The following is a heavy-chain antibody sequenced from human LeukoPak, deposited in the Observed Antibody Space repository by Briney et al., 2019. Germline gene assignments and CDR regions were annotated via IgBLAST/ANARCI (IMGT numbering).Heavy chain of an antibody. D-gene: IGHD1-26*01. CDR2: INHSGST. J-gene: IGHJ3*02. Sequence: SETLSLTCAVYGGSFSGYYWSWIRQPPGKGLEWIGEINHSGSTNYNPSLKSRVTISVDTSKNQFSLKLSSVTAADTAVYYCARVGFAMGGATQFDWYAFDIWGQGTMVTVSS. CDR1: GGSFSGYY. V-gene: IGHV4-34*01. CDR3: ARVGFAMGGATQFDWYAFDI.